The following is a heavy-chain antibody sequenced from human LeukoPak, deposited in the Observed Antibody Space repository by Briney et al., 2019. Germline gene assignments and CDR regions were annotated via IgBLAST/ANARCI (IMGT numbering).Heavy chain of an antibody. V-gene: IGHV4-59*08. CDR3: VRLDCLSDEWYDY. CDR2: INYSGRS. D-gene: IGHD3-3*01. J-gene: IGHJ4*02. CDR1: GNSITSDS. Sequence: SSETLSLTCIVSGNSITSDSSSWIRQSPGKGLEWIGYINYSGRSEYDPSLKSRVTISVDRSRKRVSLKMRSVTAADTAVYYCVRLDCLSDEWYDYWAVGALVTVSS.